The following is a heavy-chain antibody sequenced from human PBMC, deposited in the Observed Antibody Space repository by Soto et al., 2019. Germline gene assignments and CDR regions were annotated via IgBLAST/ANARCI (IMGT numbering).Heavy chain of an antibody. CDR1: GGSFSSYA. CDR2: IIPIFGTA. D-gene: IGHD4-17*01. CDR3: SRYYGERNFYFYY. J-gene: IGHJ4*02. V-gene: IGHV1-69*13. Sequence: SVKVSCKASGGSFSSYAISWVRQAPGQGLEWMGGIIPIFGTANYAQKFQGRVTITADESTSTAYMELSSLRSEDTAVYFCSRYYGERNFYFYYWGQGTLVTVSS.